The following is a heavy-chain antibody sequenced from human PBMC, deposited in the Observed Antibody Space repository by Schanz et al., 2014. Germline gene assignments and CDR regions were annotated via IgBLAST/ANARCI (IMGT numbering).Heavy chain of an antibody. CDR2: ISPNSGDT. Sequence: QVQLVQSGAEVKKPGASVKVSCKASGYSFTSYGISWVRQAPGQGLEWMGRISPNSGDTNSAQKIQGRVTMTRDRFISETNMELGSLRSDGTTVDYSAIENNEYDSILNKFFHCGLDLWGQGTTVTVSS. V-gene: IGHV1-2*06. CDR3: AIENNEYDSILNKFFHCGLDL. J-gene: IGHJ6*02. D-gene: IGHD3-3*02. CDR1: GYSFTSYG.